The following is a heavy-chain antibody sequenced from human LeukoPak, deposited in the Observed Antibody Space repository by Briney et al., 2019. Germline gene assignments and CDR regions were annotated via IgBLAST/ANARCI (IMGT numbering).Heavy chain of an antibody. J-gene: IGHJ4*02. V-gene: IGHV3-21*01. CDR1: GFTFSSYS. D-gene: IGHD3-16*01. Sequence: PGGSLRLSCAASGFTFSSYSMNWVRQAPGKGLEWVSSISSSSSIIYYADSVKGRFTISRDNAKNSPYLQMNSLRAEDTAVYYCARDLFDDYSLDYWGQGTLVTVSS. CDR3: ARDLFDDYSLDY. CDR2: ISSSSSII.